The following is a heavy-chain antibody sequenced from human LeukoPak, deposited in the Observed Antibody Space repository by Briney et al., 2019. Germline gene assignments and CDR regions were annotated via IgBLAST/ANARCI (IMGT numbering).Heavy chain of an antibody. J-gene: IGHJ4*02. CDR3: ARDAHYDSSGYEFDY. Sequence: PGGSLRLSCAASGFTFSSYSMNWVRQAPGKGLEWVSSINSSSSYIYYADSVKGRFTISRDNAKNSLYLQMNSLRAEDTAVYYCARDAHYDSSGYEFDYWGQGTLVTVSS. CDR2: INSSSSYI. CDR1: GFTFSSYS. D-gene: IGHD3-22*01. V-gene: IGHV3-21*01.